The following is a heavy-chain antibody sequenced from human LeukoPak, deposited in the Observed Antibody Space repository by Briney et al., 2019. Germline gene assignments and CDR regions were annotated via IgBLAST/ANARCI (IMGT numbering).Heavy chain of an antibody. Sequence: LRLSCAASGFTFSDYHMSWIRQAPGKGLEWIGYIYYSGSTNYNPSLKSRVTISVDTSKNQFSLKLSSVTAADTAVYYCASSRGVVVAARRRADTFDIWGQGTMVTVSS. V-gene: IGHV4-59*01. CDR2: IYYSGST. J-gene: IGHJ3*02. CDR3: ASSRGVVVAARRRADTFDI. D-gene: IGHD2-15*01. CDR1: GFTFSDYH.